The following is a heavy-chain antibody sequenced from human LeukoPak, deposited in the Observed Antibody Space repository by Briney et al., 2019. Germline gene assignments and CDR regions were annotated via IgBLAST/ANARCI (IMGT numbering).Heavy chain of an antibody. V-gene: IGHV1-2*06. CDR3: ARDPRAARPSLDPYYYGMDV. CDR2: INPNSGGT. J-gene: IGHJ6*02. Sequence: ASVKVSCKASGYTFTGYYMHWVRQAPGQGLEWMGRINPNSGGTNYAQKLQGRVTMTTDTSTSTAYMELRSLRSDDTAVYYCARDPRAARPSLDPYYYGMDVWGQGTTVTVSS. D-gene: IGHD6-6*01. CDR1: GYTFTGYY.